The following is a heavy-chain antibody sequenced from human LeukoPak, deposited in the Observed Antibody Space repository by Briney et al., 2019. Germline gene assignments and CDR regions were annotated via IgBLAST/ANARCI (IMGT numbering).Heavy chain of an antibody. Sequence: SETLSLTCTVSGGSISSSTYFWTWIRQPAGKGLQWIGRIYPSGSTNYSPSLKSRLTMSVDTSNNQFSLKLSSVTAADTAVYYCARDRTPTYIAARPYGAFDIWGQGTMVTVSS. J-gene: IGHJ3*02. CDR2: IYPSGST. CDR3: ARDRTPTYIAARPYGAFDI. CDR1: GGSISSSTYF. D-gene: IGHD6-6*01. V-gene: IGHV4-61*02.